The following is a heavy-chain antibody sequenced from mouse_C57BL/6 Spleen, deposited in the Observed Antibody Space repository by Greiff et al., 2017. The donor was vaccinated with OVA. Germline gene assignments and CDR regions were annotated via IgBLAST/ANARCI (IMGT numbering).Heavy chain of an antibody. D-gene: IGHD1-1*01. CDR2: ISNLAYSI. J-gene: IGHJ4*01. CDR1: GFTFSDYG. V-gene: IGHV5-15*01. CDR3: ARCYYGSSYAMDY. Sequence: EVKLMESGGGLVQPGGSLKLSCAASGFTFSDYGMAWVRQAPRKGPEWVAFISNLAYSIYYADTVTGRFTISRENAKNTLYLEMSSLRSEDTAMYYCARCYYGSSYAMDYWGQGTSVTVSS.